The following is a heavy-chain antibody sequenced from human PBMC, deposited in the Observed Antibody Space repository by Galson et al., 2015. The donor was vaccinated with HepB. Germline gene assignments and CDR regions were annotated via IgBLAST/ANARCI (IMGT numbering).Heavy chain of an antibody. J-gene: IGHJ4*02. CDR1: GGSISSYY. CDR2: IYYSGCT. Sequence: ETLSLTCTVSGGSISSYYWSWFRQPPGTGLEWIGYIYYSGCTNYNPSLKSRVTISVDTSKNQFSLKLSSVTAAVTAVYYCARAYKSSSFDYWGQGTLVTVSA. CDR3: ARAYKSSSFDY. V-gene: IGHV4-59*01. D-gene: IGHD6-13*01.